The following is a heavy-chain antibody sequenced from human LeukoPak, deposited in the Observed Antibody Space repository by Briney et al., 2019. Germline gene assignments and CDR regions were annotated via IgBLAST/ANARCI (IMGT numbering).Heavy chain of an antibody. CDR1: GYSISSGYY. V-gene: IGHV4-38-2*02. Sequence: SETLSLTCTVSGYSISSGYYWGWIRQPPGKGLEWIGSIYHSGSTYYNPSLKSRVTISVDTSKNQFSLKLSSVTAADTAVYYCARGIAVAGGLDYWGQGTQVTVSS. CDR3: ARGIAVAGGLDY. CDR2: IYHSGST. J-gene: IGHJ4*02. D-gene: IGHD6-19*01.